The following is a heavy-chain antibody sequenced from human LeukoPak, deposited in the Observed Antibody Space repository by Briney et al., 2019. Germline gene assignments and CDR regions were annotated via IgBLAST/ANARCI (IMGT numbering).Heavy chain of an antibody. J-gene: IGHJ4*02. CDR1: GYTFTSYG. Sequence: GASVKVSCKASGYTFTSYGISWVRQAPGQGLEWMGWISAYNGNTNYAQKLQGRVTMTTDTSTSTAYMELRSLRSDDTAVYYCARDQYSSGWFGPTVYHDYWGQGTLVTVSS. D-gene: IGHD6-19*01. CDR2: ISAYNGNT. CDR3: ARDQYSSGWFGPTVYHDY. V-gene: IGHV1-18*01.